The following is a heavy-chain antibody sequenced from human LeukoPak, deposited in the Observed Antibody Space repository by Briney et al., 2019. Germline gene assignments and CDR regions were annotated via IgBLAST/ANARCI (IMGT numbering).Heavy chain of an antibody. V-gene: IGHV3-21*01. CDR1: GFTFSSYS. CDR3: ARDLDSSGWYLLERNDAFDI. CDR2: ISSSSSYI. Sequence: PGGSLRLSCAASGFTFSSYSMNWVRQAPGKGLEWVSSISSSSSYIYYADSVKGRFTISRDNAKNSLYLQMNSLRAEDTAVYYCARDLDSSGWYLLERNDAFDIWGQGTMVTVSS. J-gene: IGHJ3*02. D-gene: IGHD6-19*01.